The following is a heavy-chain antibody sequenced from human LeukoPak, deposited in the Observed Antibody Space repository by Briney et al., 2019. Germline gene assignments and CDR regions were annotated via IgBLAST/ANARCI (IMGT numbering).Heavy chain of an antibody. D-gene: IGHD3-22*01. V-gene: IGHV3-53*01. CDR1: GFTVSSNY. CDR3: ARGRSGYYYAQFDY. CDR2: IYSGGRT. Sequence: PGGSLRLSCTVSGFTVSSNYMSWVRQAPGKGLEWVSVIYSGGRTYYAASVKGRFTIFRDNSKNTVHLQMNSLRAEDTAVYYCARGRSGYYYAQFDYWGQGTLVTVSS. J-gene: IGHJ4*02.